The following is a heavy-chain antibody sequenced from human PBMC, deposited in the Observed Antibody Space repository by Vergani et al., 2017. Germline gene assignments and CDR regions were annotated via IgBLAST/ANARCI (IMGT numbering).Heavy chain of an antibody. CDR3: AKGFIAAAGNFDS. V-gene: IGHV3-23*01. D-gene: IGHD6-13*01. J-gene: IGHJ4*02. Sequence: EVPLLESGGGLVRPGGSLRLSCAASGFTFSSYAMTWVRQAPGKGLEWVSVISASSSTTYYADSVKGRFTISRDNSKKILYLQMDSLRPEDAAVYYCAKGFIAAAGNFDSWGQGTLVSVSS. CDR2: ISASSSTT. CDR1: GFTFSSYA.